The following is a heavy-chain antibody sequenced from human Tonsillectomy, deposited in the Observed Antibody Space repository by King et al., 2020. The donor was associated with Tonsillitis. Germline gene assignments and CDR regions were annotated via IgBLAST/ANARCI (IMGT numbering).Heavy chain of an antibody. J-gene: IGHJ4*02. CDR1: GFTFSSYG. CDR3: AREHSGSYDY. V-gene: IGHV3-33*08. Sequence: VQLVESGGGVVQPGRSLRLSCAASGFTFSSYGMHLVRPAPGKGLEGGAVIWYDGSNKYYANSVKGRFTNSRDNSKNTLYLQMNSLRAEDTAVYYCAREHSGSYDYWGQGTLVTVSS. D-gene: IGHD1-26*01. CDR2: IWYDGSNK.